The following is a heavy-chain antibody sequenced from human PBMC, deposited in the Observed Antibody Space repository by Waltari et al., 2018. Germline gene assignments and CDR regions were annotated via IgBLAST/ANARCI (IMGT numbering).Heavy chain of an antibody. D-gene: IGHD2-15*01. V-gene: IGHV1-8*01. Sequence: QVQLVQSGAEVKKPGASVKVSCKASGYTFTSYDINWVRQATGQGLEWMGWMNPNSGNTGYAQKFQGRVTMTRNTSISTAYMELSSLRSEDTAVYYCARGLSRVVPRRYAFDIWGQGTMVTVSS. CDR2: MNPNSGNT. J-gene: IGHJ3*02. CDR1: GYTFTSYD. CDR3: ARGLSRVVPRRYAFDI.